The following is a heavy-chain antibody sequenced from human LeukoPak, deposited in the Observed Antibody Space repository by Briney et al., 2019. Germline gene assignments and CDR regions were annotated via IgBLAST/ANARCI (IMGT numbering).Heavy chain of an antibody. CDR3: ARGVRSGYAFHFDY. J-gene: IGHJ4*02. CDR2: ISYDGND. V-gene: IGHV3-30*04. CDR1: GLTFSNYA. D-gene: IGHD5-12*01. Sequence: PGGSLRLSCTVSGLTFSNYAFHWVRQPPGKGLEWVAIISYDGNDYYADSVKGRFIISRDNSKNTLYLQMNSLGTEDTAVYYCARGVRSGYAFHFDYWGQGTLVTVSS.